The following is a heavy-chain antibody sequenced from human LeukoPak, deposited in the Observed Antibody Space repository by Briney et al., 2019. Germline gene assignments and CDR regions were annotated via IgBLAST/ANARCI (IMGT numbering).Heavy chain of an antibody. CDR3: ARQGYSSSQDY. D-gene: IGHD6-6*01. Sequence: SETLSLTCTFSGGSISSYYWSWIRQPPGKGLEWIGYIYYSGSTNYNPSLKSRVTISVDTSKNQFSLKLSSVTAADTAVYYCARQGYSSSQDYWGQGTLVTVSS. CDR1: GGSISSYY. CDR2: IYYSGST. J-gene: IGHJ4*02. V-gene: IGHV4-59*08.